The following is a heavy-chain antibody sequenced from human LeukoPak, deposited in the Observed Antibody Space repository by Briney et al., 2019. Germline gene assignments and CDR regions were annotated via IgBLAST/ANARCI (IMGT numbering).Heavy chain of an antibody. V-gene: IGHV3-30-3*01. J-gene: IGHJ3*02. CDR3: AIEDYQSSGWTDAFDI. CDR2: ISYDGSSE. CDR1: GFTFSNYA. Sequence: PGRSLRLSCAGSGFTFSNYAMHWVRQAPGKGLEWMAAISYDGSSEYLADSVKGRFTISRDNSKNTLYLQMNSLRPEDTAVYYCAIEDYQSSGWTDAFDIWGQGTMVTVSS. D-gene: IGHD6-19*01.